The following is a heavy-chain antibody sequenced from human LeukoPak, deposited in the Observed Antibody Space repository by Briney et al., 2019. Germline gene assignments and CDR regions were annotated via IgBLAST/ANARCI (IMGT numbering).Heavy chain of an antibody. Sequence: GGSLRLSCAASGFTVSSNYMSWVRQAPGKGLEWVSSISSSSSYIYYADSVKGRFTISRDNAKNSLYLQMNSLRAEDTAVYYCARPILGYCSSTSCPPFDYWGQGTLVTVSS. CDR2: ISSSSSYI. D-gene: IGHD2-2*01. CDR1: GFTVSSNY. V-gene: IGHV3-21*01. J-gene: IGHJ4*02. CDR3: ARPILGYCSSTSCPPFDY.